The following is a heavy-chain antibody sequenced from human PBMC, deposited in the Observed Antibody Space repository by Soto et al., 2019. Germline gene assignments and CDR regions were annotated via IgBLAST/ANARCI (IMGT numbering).Heavy chain of an antibody. D-gene: IGHD2-2*01. CDR3: ARARDYCSSTSCQLDY. CDR1: GGTFSSYA. Sequence: SVKVSCKASGGTFSSYAISWVRQAPGQGLEWMGRIIPILGIANYAQKFQGRVTITADKSTSTAYMELSSLRSEDTAVYYCARARDYCSSTSCQLDYWGQGTLVTVSS. V-gene: IGHV1-69*04. CDR2: IIPILGIA. J-gene: IGHJ4*02.